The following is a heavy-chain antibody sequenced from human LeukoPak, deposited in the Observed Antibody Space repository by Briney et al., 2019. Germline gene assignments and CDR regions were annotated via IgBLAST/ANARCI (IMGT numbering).Heavy chain of an antibody. CDR2: IYYSGST. CDR1: GDSISSSGYF. J-gene: IGHJ4*02. D-gene: IGHD3-10*01. V-gene: IGHV4-31*03. CDR3: ARVQPSYYGSGSSFDY. Sequence: PSETLSLTCSVSGDSISSSGYFWSWIRQHPGKGLEWIGYIYYSGSTYYNPSLKSRVTISVDTSKNQLSLKLSSVTAADTAVYYCARVQPSYYGSGSSFDYWGQGTLVTVSS.